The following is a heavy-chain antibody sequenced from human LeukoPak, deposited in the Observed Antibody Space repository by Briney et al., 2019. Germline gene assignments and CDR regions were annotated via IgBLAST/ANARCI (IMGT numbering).Heavy chain of an antibody. CDR3: ARNDVDTAFFGY. J-gene: IGHJ4*02. V-gene: IGHV4-39*01. D-gene: IGHD5-18*01. CDR1: GGSISSSSYY. CDR2: IYYSGST. Sequence: PSETLSLTCTVSGGSISSSSYYWGWIRQPPGKGLEWIGSIYYSGSTYYNPSLKSRVTISVDTSKNQFSLKLSSVTAADTAVYYCARNDVDTAFFGYWGQGTLVTVSS.